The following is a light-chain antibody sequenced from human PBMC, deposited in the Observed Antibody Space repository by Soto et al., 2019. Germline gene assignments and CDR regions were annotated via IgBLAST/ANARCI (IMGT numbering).Light chain of an antibody. V-gene: IGKV3-20*01. CDR2: GAS. J-gene: IGKJ4*01. CDR1: QTVSSSY. CDR3: QHYDTSPRLT. Sequence: EIVLTQSPGTLSLSPGEGATLSCRASQTVSSSYLAWYQQKPGQAPRLLIYGASTRATGIPDRFSGSGSGTDFTLTISSLEPEDFAVYYCQHYDTSPRLTFGGGTKVDIK.